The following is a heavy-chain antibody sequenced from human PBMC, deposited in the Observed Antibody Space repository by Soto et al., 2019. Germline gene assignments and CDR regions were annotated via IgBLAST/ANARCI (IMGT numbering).Heavy chain of an antibody. D-gene: IGHD6-13*01. CDR1: GFTFDDYA. CDR3: AKDMYSSSWFGYYYYYGMDV. Sequence: GGSLRLSCAASGFTFDDYAMHWVRQAPGKGLEWVSGISWNSGSIGYADSVKGRFTIPRDNAKNSLYLQMNSLRAEDTALYYCAKDMYSSSWFGYYYYYGMDVWGQGTTVTVSS. J-gene: IGHJ6*02. CDR2: ISWNSGSI. V-gene: IGHV3-9*01.